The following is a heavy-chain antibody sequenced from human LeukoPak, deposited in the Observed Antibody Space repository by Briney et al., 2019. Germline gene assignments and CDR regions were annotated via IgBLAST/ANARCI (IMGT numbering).Heavy chain of an antibody. J-gene: IGHJ4*02. Sequence: GGSLRLSCAASGFTFSSYAMHWVRQAPGKGLEYVSAISSNGGSTYYANSVKGRFTISRDNSKNTLYLQMGSLGAEDMAVYYCARGSPVTTADYWGQGTLVTVSS. CDR3: ARGSPVTTADY. V-gene: IGHV3-64*01. CDR2: ISSNGGST. D-gene: IGHD4-17*01. CDR1: GFTFSSYA.